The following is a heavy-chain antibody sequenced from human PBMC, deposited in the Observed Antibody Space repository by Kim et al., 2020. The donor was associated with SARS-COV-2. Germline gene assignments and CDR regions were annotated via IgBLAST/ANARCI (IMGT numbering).Heavy chain of an antibody. CDR3: ATTREPPVVPAAFEAFDI. CDR2: IYYSGST. J-gene: IGHJ3*02. V-gene: IGHV4-39*01. Sequence: SETLSLTCTVSGGSISSSSYYWGWIRQPPGKGLEWIGSIYYSGSTYYNPSLKSRVTISVDTSKNQFSLKLSSVTAADTAVYYCATTREPPVVPAAFEAFDIWGQGTMVTVSS. D-gene: IGHD2-2*01. CDR1: GGSISSSSYY.